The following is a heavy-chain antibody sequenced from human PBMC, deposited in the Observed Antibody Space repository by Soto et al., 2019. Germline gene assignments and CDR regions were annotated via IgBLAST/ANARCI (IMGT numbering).Heavy chain of an antibody. CDR2: IIPIIGRP. CDR1: GGTFSSYA. V-gene: IGHV1-69*01. D-gene: IGHD3-10*01. Sequence: QVQLVQSGAEVKKPGSSVKVSCKASGGTFSSYAVSWVRQAPGQGLEWMGGIIPIIGRPNYAQKFQGRDTIIAAESTSTAYMELSSLRYEDTAIYYCARAQTGSYGTWFYPWGQGTLVTVSS. J-gene: IGHJ5*02. CDR3: ARAQTGSYGTWFYP.